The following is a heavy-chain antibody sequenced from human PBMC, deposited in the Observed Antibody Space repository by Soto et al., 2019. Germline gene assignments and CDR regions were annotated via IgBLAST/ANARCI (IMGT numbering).Heavy chain of an antibody. CDR1: GGSISSDNW. CDR2: VYRSGST. V-gene: IGHV4-4*02. Sequence: QVQLRESGPGLVKPSGTLSLTCTVSGGSISSDNWWSWVRQPPGKGLEWIGEVYRSGSTYYKPSLKSRVSISVDTSKNQSSLNLRSVTAAYTAVDYCALLLQYCSNGACLSADEHWCQGTLVTVSS. D-gene: IGHD2-8*01. J-gene: IGHJ1*01. CDR3: ALLLQYCSNGACLSADEH.